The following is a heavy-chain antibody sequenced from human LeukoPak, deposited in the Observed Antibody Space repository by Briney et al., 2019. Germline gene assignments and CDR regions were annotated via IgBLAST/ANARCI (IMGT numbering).Heavy chain of an antibody. J-gene: IGHJ2*01. CDR3: ARSPHSGSYGALWYFDL. D-gene: IGHD1-26*01. CDR1: GGSISSGSYY. CDR2: IYTSGST. V-gene: IGHV4-61*02. Sequence: SQTLSLTCTVSGGSISSGSYYWSWIRQPAGKGLEWTGRIYTSGSTNYNPSLKSRVTISVDTSKNQFSLKLSSVTAADTAVYYCARSPHSGSYGALWYFDLWGRGTLVTVSS.